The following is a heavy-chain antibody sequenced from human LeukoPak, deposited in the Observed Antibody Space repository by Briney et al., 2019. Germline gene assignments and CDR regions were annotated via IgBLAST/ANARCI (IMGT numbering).Heavy chain of an antibody. D-gene: IGHD5-18*01. V-gene: IGHV4-39*07. Sequence: SETLSLTCTVSGGSISSSSYYWGWIRQPPGKGLEGIGSIYYSGSTYYTPSLKSRVTISVDTSKTQFSLQLSSVTAAAPAVYCCARRDSYGYSWYFALWGRGTLVTVSS. J-gene: IGHJ2*01. CDR1: GGSISSSSYY. CDR3: ARRDSYGYSWYFAL. CDR2: IYYSGST.